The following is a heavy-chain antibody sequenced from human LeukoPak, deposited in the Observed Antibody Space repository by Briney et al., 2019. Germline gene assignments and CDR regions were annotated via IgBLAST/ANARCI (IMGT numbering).Heavy chain of an antibody. CDR3: ATKRRTRRMYLEGFDY. CDR1: GGTFSSHA. J-gene: IGHJ4*02. V-gene: IGHV1-69*06. D-gene: IGHD1-1*01. CDR2: IIPIFGTR. Sequence: GASVKVSCKASGGTFSSHAISWVRQAPGQGLEWMGGIIPIFGTRNYAQKFQGRVTISADTSTSTAYMEVSSLRSEDTAVYYCATKRRTRRMYLEGFDYWGQGTLVTVSS.